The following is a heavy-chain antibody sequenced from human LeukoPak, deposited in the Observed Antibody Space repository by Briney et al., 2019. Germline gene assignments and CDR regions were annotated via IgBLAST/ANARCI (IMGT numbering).Heavy chain of an antibody. CDR1: GFTFSSYW. CDR2: INSDGSST. Sequence: GGPLRLSCAASGFTFSSYWMHWVRQAPGKGLVWVSRINSDGSSTSYADSVKGRFTISRDNSKNTLYLQMNSLRAEDTAVYYCAKDRGTYCSSTSCYDSAYYYYGMDVWGQGTTVTVSS. D-gene: IGHD2-2*01. CDR3: AKDRGTYCSSTSCYDSAYYYYGMDV. V-gene: IGHV3-74*01. J-gene: IGHJ6*02.